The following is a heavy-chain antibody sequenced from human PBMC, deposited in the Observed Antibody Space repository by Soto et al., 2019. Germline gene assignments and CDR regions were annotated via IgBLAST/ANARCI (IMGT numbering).Heavy chain of an antibody. V-gene: IGHV4-39*01. CDR3: ARHNSGGFWSGYSYYYGLDV. CDR1: GGSISSSSYY. D-gene: IGHD3-3*01. Sequence: SDTRSLTCTVSGGSISSSSYYWGWIRQPPGKGLECIGSISYSGSTYYNPSLKSRVTISVDTSKNQFSLKLSCVTAEDTAVYYCARHNSGGFWSGYSYYYGLDVWGQGTTVTVSS. J-gene: IGHJ6*02. CDR2: ISYSGST.